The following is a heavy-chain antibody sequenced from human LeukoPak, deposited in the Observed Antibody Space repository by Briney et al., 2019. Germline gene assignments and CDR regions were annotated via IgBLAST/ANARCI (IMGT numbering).Heavy chain of an antibody. D-gene: IGHD6-19*01. V-gene: IGHV3-30*03. CDR3: AREFSGYAFDI. CDR1: GFTFSSYW. CDR2: ISDDGTRK. J-gene: IGHJ3*02. Sequence: GGSLRLSCAASGFTFSSYWMYWVRQAPGKGLEWVAVISDDGTRKYYVDSVQGRFTISRDNSKNTLYLQMNSLRAEDTAVYYCAREFSGYAFDIWGQGTMVTVSS.